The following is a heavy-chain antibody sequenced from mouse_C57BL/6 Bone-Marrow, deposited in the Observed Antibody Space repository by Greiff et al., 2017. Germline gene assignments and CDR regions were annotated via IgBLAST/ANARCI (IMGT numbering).Heavy chain of an antibody. CDR3: ARDVYYAMDY. CDR1: GFSLSTFGMG. CDR2: IWWDDDK. Sequence: QVTLKESGPGILQPSQTLSLTCSFSGFSLSTFGMGVGWIRQPSGKGLEWLAHIWWDDDKYYNPALKSRLTISKVTSKNQVFLKIANVYTADTATYYCARDVYYAMDYWGQGTSVTVSS. J-gene: IGHJ4*01. V-gene: IGHV8-8*01.